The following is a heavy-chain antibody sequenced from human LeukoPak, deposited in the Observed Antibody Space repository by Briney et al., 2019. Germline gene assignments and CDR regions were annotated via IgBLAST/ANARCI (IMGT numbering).Heavy chain of an antibody. Sequence: SETLSLTCTVSGGSISGYYWSWIRQPPGKGLEWIAYIYYSGSTNYNPSLRSRVTISVDTSKNQFSLKLSSVTAADTAAYYCARGWPRFGYWGQGTRVTVSS. D-gene: IGHD3-10*01. CDR1: GGSISGYY. V-gene: IGHV4-59*01. J-gene: IGHJ4*02. CDR2: IYYSGST. CDR3: ARGWPRFGY.